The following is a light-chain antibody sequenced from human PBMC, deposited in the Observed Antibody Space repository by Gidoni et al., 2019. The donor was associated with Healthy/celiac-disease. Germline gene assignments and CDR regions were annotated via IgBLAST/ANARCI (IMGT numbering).Light chain of an antibody. Sequence: EIVMTQSPATLSVSPGERATLSCRASQSVSSNLAWYHQKPGQAPRLLIYGASPRATGIPARFSGSGSGTEFTLTISSLQSEDFAVYYCQQYNNWPPYTFXXXTKLEIK. CDR2: GAS. CDR3: QQYNNWPPYT. CDR1: QSVSSN. V-gene: IGKV3-15*01. J-gene: IGKJ2*01.